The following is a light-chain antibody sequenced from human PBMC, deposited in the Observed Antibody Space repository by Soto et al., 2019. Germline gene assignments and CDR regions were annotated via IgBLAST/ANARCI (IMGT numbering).Light chain of an antibody. J-gene: IGKJ4*01. V-gene: IGKV1-9*01. Sequence: IQLTQSPSSLSASVGDRVTITCRASQDIRRSLAWYQQAPEKAPKLLIYAASTLHSGVPSRFSGSWSGTNFPPHISSPQAEDFATYYCHHLNSYPLGFGGGTKVEI. CDR1: QDIRRS. CDR2: AAS. CDR3: HHLNSYPLG.